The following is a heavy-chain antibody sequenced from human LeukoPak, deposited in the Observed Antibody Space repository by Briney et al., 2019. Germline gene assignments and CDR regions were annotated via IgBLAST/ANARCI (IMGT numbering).Heavy chain of an antibody. CDR1: GYTFTNYW. Sequence: GESLKISCKGSGYTFTNYWIGWVRQMPGKGLEWMGIIYPSDSDTRYSPSFQGQVTISADKSISTAYLQWSSLKASDTAMYYCARRIAVAGGYFDYWGQGTLVTVSS. V-gene: IGHV5-51*01. J-gene: IGHJ4*02. D-gene: IGHD6-19*01. CDR3: ARRIAVAGGYFDY. CDR2: IYPSDSDT.